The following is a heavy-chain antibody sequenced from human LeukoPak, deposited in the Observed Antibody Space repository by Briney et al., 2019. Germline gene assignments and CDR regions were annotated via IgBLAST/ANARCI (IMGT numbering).Heavy chain of an antibody. CDR2: ISYSGST. J-gene: IGHJ4*02. CDR3: ARGVGLELHY. CDR1: GGSISTYY. D-gene: IGHD1-7*01. Sequence: SETLSLTCTVSGGSISTYYWCWIRQSPGKGLEWIGYISYSGSTNYNPSLKSRVTISVDRPKNQFSLKLSSVTAADTAVYYCARGVGLELHYWGQGTLVTVSS. V-gene: IGHV4-59*08.